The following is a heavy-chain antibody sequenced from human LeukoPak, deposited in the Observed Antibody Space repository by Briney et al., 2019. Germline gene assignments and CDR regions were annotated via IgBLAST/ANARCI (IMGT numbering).Heavy chain of an antibody. CDR3: ARGGNTMVRGVITDYYYMDV. CDR1: GFTFSSYS. CDR2: ISSSSSYI. J-gene: IGHJ6*03. V-gene: IGHV3-21*01. D-gene: IGHD3-10*01. Sequence: GGSLRLSCAASGFTFSSYSMNWVRQAPGKGLEGVSSISSSSSYIYYADSVKGRFTISRDNAKNSLYLQMNSLRAEDKAVYYCARGGNTMVRGVITDYYYMDVWGKGTTVIVSS.